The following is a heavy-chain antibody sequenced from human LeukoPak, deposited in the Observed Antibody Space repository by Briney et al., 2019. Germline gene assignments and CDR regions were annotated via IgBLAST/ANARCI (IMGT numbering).Heavy chain of an antibody. Sequence: GGSLRLSCAASGFTFSTSWMSWVRQAPGKGLEWVANINHDGSGKYYVDSVKGRFTVSRDSAKNSLYLQMNSPRVEDTAVYYCARATSWGKLDYWGQGTLVTVSS. D-gene: IGHD2-2*01. V-gene: IGHV3-7*01. CDR2: INHDGSGK. J-gene: IGHJ4*02. CDR3: ARATSWGKLDY. CDR1: GFTFSTSW.